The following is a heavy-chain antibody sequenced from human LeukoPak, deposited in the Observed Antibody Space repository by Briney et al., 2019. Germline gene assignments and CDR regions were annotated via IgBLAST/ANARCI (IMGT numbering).Heavy chain of an antibody. Sequence: PSETLSLTCTVSGGSISSYYWSWIRQPPGKGLEWIGYIYYSVSTNYNPSLKSRVTISVDTSKNQFSLKLSSVTAADAAVYYCARLTGGYGASIDYWGQGTLVTVSS. V-gene: IGHV4-59*01. J-gene: IGHJ4*02. CDR3: ARLTGGYGASIDY. D-gene: IGHD4-17*01. CDR2: IYYSVST. CDR1: GGSISSYY.